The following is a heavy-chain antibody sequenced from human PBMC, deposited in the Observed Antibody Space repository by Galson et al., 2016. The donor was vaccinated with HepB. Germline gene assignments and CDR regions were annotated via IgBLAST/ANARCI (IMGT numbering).Heavy chain of an antibody. CDR3: AICRRMNPSLLDL. Sequence: QSGAEVKKSGESLRISCKGSDYTFGSYWLGWVRQKSETGLELMGIINVGDSETRYSPSFEGQVTISADKSLRTAYLQWNTLNASDTAMYYCAICRRMNPSLLDLWGQGTLVTVSS. J-gene: IGHJ5*02. D-gene: IGHD1-14*01. V-gene: IGHV5-51*01. CDR2: INVGDSET. CDR1: DYTFGSYW.